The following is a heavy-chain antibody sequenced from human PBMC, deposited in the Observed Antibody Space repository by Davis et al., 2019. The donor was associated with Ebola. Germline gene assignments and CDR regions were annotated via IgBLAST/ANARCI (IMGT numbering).Heavy chain of an antibody. CDR1: GDSMRSDHYY. J-gene: IGHJ4*02. Sequence: MPSETLSLTCSVSGDSMRSDHYYWGWIRQSPGKGLEWIGAMSHTGTTYNNPSLKSRVTISVDTSKKQFSLKLNSVTATDTAVYYCARQIGIVGGYYFDYWGLGTLITVSS. CDR2: MSHTGTT. V-gene: IGHV4-39*01. CDR3: ARQIGIVGGYYFDY. D-gene: IGHD1-26*01.